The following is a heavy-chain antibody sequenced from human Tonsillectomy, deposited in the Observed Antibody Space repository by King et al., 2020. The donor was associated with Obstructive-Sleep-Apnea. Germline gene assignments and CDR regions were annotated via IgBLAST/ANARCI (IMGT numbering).Heavy chain of an antibody. Sequence: VQLVESGGGLVKPGGSLRLSCAASGFTFSDYYMNWDRQAPGKGLQWVSSISSSSSYIYYADSVKGRFTISRDNAKNSLYLQMNSLRVEDTAVYYCAGDGYYYGSSGSYYFDYGGQGTLVTVSS. J-gene: IGHJ4*02. D-gene: IGHD3-22*01. CDR2: ISSSSSYI. CDR1: GFTFSDYY. V-gene: IGHV3-21*01. CDR3: AGDGYYYGSSGSYYFDY.